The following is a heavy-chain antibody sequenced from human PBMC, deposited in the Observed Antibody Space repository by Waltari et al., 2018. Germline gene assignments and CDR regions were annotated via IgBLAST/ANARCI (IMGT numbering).Heavy chain of an antibody. CDR3: ARDVSEYDYVWGSYRSRGYFDL. CDR1: GGSISSYY. CDR2: IYYSGST. Sequence: QVQLQESGPGLVKPSETLSLTCTVSGGSISSYYWSWIRQPPGQGLEWIGYIYYSGSTNYNPSLKSRVTISVDTSKNQFSLKLSSVTAADTAVYYCARDVSEYDYVWGSYRSRGYFDLWGRGTLVTVSS. V-gene: IGHV4-59*01. D-gene: IGHD3-16*02. J-gene: IGHJ2*01.